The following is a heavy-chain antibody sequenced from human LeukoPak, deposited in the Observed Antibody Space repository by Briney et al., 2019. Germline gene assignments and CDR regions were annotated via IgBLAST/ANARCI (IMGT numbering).Heavy chain of an antibody. D-gene: IGHD3-10*01. J-gene: IGHJ4*02. CDR2: IYNSGST. CDR1: GGSISRGSYY. Sequence: PSQTLSLTCIVSGGSISRGSYYWSWIRQPAGKGLEWMGRIYNSGSTNYNPSLKSRVTISTDMSKNQISLKLSSVTAADTAVYYCAGQTFGVLYFDSWGQGTLVTVSS. V-gene: IGHV4-61*02. CDR3: AGQTFGVLYFDS.